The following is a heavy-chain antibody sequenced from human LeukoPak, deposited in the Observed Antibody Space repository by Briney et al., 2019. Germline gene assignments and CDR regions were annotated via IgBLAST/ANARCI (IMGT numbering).Heavy chain of an antibody. D-gene: IGHD6-19*01. Sequence: PSETLSLTCTVSGASISSYYWIWIRQPQGKGLEWIGHIYYDGSTNYNTSLKSRVTISVDTSKNQFSLNLSSVTAADTAVYYCTRGAVAGKMSWFDPWGQGTLVTVSS. V-gene: IGHV4-59*01. CDR3: TRGAVAGKMSWFDP. CDR2: IYYDGST. CDR1: GASISSYY. J-gene: IGHJ5*02.